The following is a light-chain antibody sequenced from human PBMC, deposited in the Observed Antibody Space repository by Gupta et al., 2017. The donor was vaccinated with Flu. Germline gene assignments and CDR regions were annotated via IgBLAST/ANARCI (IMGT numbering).Light chain of an antibody. CDR2: KGS. J-gene: IGKJ2*01. CDR1: ESINNW. Sequence: PSTLSAYVGDRVTITCRASESINNWLAWYQQKPGKAPEVLIYKGSTLTTGAPSRFSGSASGTEFTLTITGLQPDDSATYYCQQYHSYPYTFGQGTKLEVK. V-gene: IGKV1-5*03. CDR3: QQYHSYPYT.